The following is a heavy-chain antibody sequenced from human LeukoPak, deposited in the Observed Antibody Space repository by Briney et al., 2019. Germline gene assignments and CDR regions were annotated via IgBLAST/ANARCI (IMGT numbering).Heavy chain of an antibody. CDR2: IYYSGST. D-gene: IGHD3-3*01. CDR1: GGSISSYY. J-gene: IGHJ4*02. V-gene: IGHV4-59*08. CDR3: ASGSLRRIDY. Sequence: SETLSLTCTVSGGSISSYYWSWIRQPPGKGLEWIGYIYYSGSTNYNPSLKSRVTISVDTSKNQFSLKLSSVTAAGTAVYYCASGSLRRIDYWGQGTLVTVYS.